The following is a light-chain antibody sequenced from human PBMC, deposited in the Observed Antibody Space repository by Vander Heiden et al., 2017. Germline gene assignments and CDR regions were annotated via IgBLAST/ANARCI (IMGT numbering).Light chain of an antibody. Sequence: DIQLTQSPSSLSASVGDGVTISCRTSQAIKTYLHWYQHKPGKAPKLLIYAASKLHTGVPSRFNGSGSGTDFTLTISRLQPEDSATYYCQQNDNTLGAFGGGTKVEI. CDR2: AAS. CDR3: QQNDNTLGA. V-gene: IGKV1-39*01. J-gene: IGKJ4*01. CDR1: QAIKTY.